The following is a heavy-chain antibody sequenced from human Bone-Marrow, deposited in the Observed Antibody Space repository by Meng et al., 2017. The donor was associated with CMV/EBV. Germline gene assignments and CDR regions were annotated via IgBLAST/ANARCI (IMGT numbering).Heavy chain of an antibody. CDR1: GFTFSSYG. V-gene: IGHV3-30*02. CDR3: ACQETYYYDSSGYYCDY. D-gene: IGHD3-22*01. CDR2: IRYDGSNK. J-gene: IGHJ4*02. Sequence: GESLKISCAASGFTFSSYGMHWVRQAPGKGLEWVAFIRYDGSNKYYADSVKGRFTISRDNSKNTLYLQMNSLRAEDTAVYYCACQETYYYDSSGYYCDYWGQGTLVTVDS.